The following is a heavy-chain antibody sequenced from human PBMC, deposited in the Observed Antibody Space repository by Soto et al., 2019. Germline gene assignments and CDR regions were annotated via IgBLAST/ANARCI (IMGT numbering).Heavy chain of an antibody. D-gene: IGHD2-21*01. CDR3: ARERYHGISDGMDV. J-gene: IGHJ6*02. Sequence: QVQLVQSGADVKTPGASVRVSCKASGYTFTGYYVHWVREAPGQGLEWMGWINPETGGTSYAQKFQGRVTLSRDTSINTAYLELSRLRFDDASVYFCARERYHGISDGMDVWCQGTTGTGSS. V-gene: IGHV1-2*02. CDR1: GYTFTGYY. CDR2: INPETGGT.